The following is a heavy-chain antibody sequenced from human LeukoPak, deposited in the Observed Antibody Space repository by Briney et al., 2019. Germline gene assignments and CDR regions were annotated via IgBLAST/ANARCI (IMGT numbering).Heavy chain of an antibody. D-gene: IGHD1-26*01. J-gene: IGHJ4*02. V-gene: IGHV4-34*01. CDR2: INHSGST. CDR1: GGSFSGYY. Sequence: SETLSLTCAVYGGSFSGYYWSWIRQPPGKGLEWIGEINHSGSTNYNPSLKSRVTISVDTFKNQFSLKLSSVTAADTAVYYCARGRVGAPPFDYWGQGTLVTVSS. CDR3: ARGRVGAPPFDY.